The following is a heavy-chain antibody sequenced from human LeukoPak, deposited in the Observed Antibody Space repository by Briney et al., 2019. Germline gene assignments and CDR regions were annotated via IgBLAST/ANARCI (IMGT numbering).Heavy chain of an antibody. CDR3: ANYVSGSTFDY. Sequence: SETLSLTCTVSGGSISTSSYYWGWLRQPPGKGLEWIGSILYTGSTSYNPSLSSRLTISVDTSKNVFSLKLSSVTAADTAVYYCANYVSGSTFDYWGQGIQVTVSS. CDR2: ILYTGST. J-gene: IGHJ4*02. V-gene: IGHV4-39*02. D-gene: IGHD3-10*01. CDR1: GGSISTSSYY.